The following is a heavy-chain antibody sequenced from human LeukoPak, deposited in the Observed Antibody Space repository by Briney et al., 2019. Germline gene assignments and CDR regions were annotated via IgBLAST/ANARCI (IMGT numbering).Heavy chain of an antibody. CDR3: AEVGASSGLDN. V-gene: IGHV3-64D*09. J-gene: IGHJ4*02. D-gene: IGHD1-26*01. CDR1: GFTFSTYA. Sequence: GGSLRLSCSASGFTFSTYAMHWVRQAPGKGLEYVSAISSNGGATYYADSVRGRFTISRDNSKKMLYLQMSSLTTEDTAVYYCAEVGASSGLDNWGQGTLVHVSS. CDR2: ISSNGGAT.